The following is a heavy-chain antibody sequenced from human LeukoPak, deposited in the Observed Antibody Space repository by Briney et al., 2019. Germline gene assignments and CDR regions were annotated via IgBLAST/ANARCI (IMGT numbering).Heavy chain of an antibody. V-gene: IGHV4-39*01. CDR1: GGSISSSSYY. J-gene: IGHJ5*02. CDR3: ASSASGYYFRVGFDP. Sequence: SETLSLTCTVSGGSISSSSYYWGWIRQPPGKGLEWIGSIYYSGSTYYNPSLKSRVTISVDTSKNQFSLKLSSVTAADTAVYYCASSASGYYFRVGFDPWGQGTLGTVSS. CDR2: IYYSGST. D-gene: IGHD3-22*01.